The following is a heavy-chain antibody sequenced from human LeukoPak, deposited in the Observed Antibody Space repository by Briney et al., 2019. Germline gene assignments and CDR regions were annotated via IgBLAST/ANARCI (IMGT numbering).Heavy chain of an antibody. V-gene: IGHV1-46*01. CDR2: INPSDGST. CDR3: ARADYGDYSSWAFDI. Sequence: GASVKASCKASGYTFSSYWIQWVRQAPGQGLEWMGLINPSDGSTAYAHTFQGRVTMTRDTSTSTVYMDLSSLRSEDTAVYYCARADYGDYSSWAFDIWGQGTMVTVSS. J-gene: IGHJ3*02. D-gene: IGHD4-17*01. CDR1: GYTFSSYW.